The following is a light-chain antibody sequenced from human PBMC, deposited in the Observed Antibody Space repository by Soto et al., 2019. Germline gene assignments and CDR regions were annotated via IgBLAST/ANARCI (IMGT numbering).Light chain of an antibody. J-gene: IGKJ4*01. Sequence: DIQMTQSPSSVSASVGDRVTITCWASERNNTYLAWYQQQPGKAPKLLIYAASSLQSGVPSRFSGSGSGTEFTLIISNRQPEDFATYYCQQANSPPHTFGGGTKVDSK. CDR3: QQANSPPHT. CDR2: AAS. V-gene: IGKV1-12*01. CDR1: ERNNTY.